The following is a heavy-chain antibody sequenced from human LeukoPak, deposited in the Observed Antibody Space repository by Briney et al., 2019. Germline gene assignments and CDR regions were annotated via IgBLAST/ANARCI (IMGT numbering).Heavy chain of an antibody. CDR3: ARDTYDFWSGYLGWFDP. V-gene: IGHV1-69*05. CDR2: IIPIFGTA. Sequence: KPGSSVTVSCKASGGTFSSYAISWVRQAPGQGLEWKGRIIPIFGTANYAQKFQGRVTITTDESTSTAYMELSSLRSEDTAVYYCARDTYDFWSGYLGWFDPWGQGTLVTVPS. CDR1: GGTFSSYA. J-gene: IGHJ5*02. D-gene: IGHD3-3*01.